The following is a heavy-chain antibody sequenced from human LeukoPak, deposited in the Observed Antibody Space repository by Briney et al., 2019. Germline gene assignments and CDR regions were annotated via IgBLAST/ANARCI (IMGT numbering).Heavy chain of an antibody. CDR2: ISGSGGST. Sequence: GGSLRLSCAASGFTFSSYAMSWVRQAPGKGLEWVSAISGSGGSTYYADSVKGRFTISRDNSKNTLYLQMNSLRAEDTAVYYCAKDLPGIYYDSSGAFDYWGQGTLVTVSS. CDR3: AKDLPGIYYDSSGAFDY. CDR1: GFTFSSYA. D-gene: IGHD3-22*01. V-gene: IGHV3-23*01. J-gene: IGHJ4*02.